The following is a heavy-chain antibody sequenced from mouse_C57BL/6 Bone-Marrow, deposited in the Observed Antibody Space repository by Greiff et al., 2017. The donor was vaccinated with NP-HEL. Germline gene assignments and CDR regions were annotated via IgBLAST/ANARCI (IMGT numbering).Heavy chain of an antibody. CDR2: INSDGGST. Sequence: EVNLVESGGGLVQPGESLKLSCESNEYEFPSHDMSWVRKTPEKRLELVAAINSDGGSTYYLDTMERRFIISRDNTKKSLYLQRSSLRSENTALYYCARETTVVAFDYWGQGTTLTVSS. D-gene: IGHD1-1*01. CDR3: ARETTVVAFDY. CDR1: EYEFPSHD. V-gene: IGHV5-2*01. J-gene: IGHJ2*01.